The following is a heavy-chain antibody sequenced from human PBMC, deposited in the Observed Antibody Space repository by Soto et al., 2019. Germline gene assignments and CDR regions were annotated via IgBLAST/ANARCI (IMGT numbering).Heavy chain of an antibody. CDR1: GGSISSSNW. D-gene: IGHD2-2*01. Sequence: SETLSLTCAVSGGSISSSNWWSWVRQPPGKGLEWIGEIYHSGSTNYNPSLKSRVTISVDKSKNQFSLKLSSVTAADTAVYYCARGGCSSTSCYYWYFDLWGRGTLVTVSS. CDR2: IYHSGST. V-gene: IGHV4-4*02. J-gene: IGHJ2*01. CDR3: ARGGCSSTSCYYWYFDL.